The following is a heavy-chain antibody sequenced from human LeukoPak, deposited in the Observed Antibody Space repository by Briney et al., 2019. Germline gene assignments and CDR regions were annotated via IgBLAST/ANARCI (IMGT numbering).Heavy chain of an antibody. V-gene: IGHV3-30*03. D-gene: IGHD3-22*01. CDR3: ARALTDYYDSSPVAFDI. CDR2: ISYDGSNT. Sequence: GGSLRLSCAASGFTFSSFGMHWVRQAPGKGLEWVAVISYDGSNTYYSDSVKGRFTISRDNSKSTLSLQMNSLRAEDTAVYYCARALTDYYDSSPVAFDIWGQGTMVTVSS. CDR1: GFTFSSFG. J-gene: IGHJ3*02.